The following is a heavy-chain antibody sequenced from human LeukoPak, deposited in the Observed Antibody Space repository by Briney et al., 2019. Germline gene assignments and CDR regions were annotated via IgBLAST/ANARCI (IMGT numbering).Heavy chain of an antibody. CDR1: GFTFRDYY. J-gene: IGHJ4*02. D-gene: IGHD2-15*01. CDR3: AKAPVTTCRGAFCYPFDY. V-gene: IGHV3-23*01. CDR2: ISGSGDST. Sequence: PGGSLRLSCTASGFTFRDYYVTWIRQAPGKGLEWVSAISGSGDSTYYADSVKGRFTISRDNSKNTLYLQMNRLRPEDAAVYYCAKAPVTTCRGAFCYPFDYWGLGTLVTVSS.